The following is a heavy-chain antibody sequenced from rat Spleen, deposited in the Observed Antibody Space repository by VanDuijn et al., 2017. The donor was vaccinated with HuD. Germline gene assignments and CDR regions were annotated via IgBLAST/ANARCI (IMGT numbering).Heavy chain of an antibody. Sequence: EVQLVESGGGLVQPGRSLKLSCAASGFTFSDYAMAWVRQAPKKGLEWVATISYDGSSTYYRDSVKGRFTISRDNAKSTLYLQMDSLRSEDTATYYCARTGGPYYWYFDLWGPGTMVTVSS. J-gene: IGHJ1*01. V-gene: IGHV5-17*01. CDR1: GFTFSDYA. D-gene: IGHD1-11*01. CDR2: ISYDGSST. CDR3: ARTGGPYYWYFDL.